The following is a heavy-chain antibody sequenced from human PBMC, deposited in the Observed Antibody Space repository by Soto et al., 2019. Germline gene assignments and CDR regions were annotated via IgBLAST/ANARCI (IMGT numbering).Heavy chain of an antibody. CDR3: ARHGEMLTYCSERKKYYYHYGMDV. V-gene: IGHV5-51*01. Sequence: PGESLKISCKGSGYSFTSYWIGWVRQMPGKGLEWMGIIYPGDSDTRYSPSFQGQVTISADKSISTAYLQWSSLKASDTAMYYCARHGEMLTYCSERKKYYYHYGMDVWGQGTTVTVSS. CDR2: IYPGDSDT. D-gene: IGHD3-10*01. J-gene: IGHJ6*02. CDR1: GYSFTSYW.